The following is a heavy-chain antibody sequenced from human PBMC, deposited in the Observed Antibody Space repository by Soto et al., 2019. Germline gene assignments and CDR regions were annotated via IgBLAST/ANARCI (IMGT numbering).Heavy chain of an antibody. J-gene: IGHJ4*02. D-gene: IGHD3-16*01. V-gene: IGHV4-59*06. CDR3: ARVEGDTSKRNFDY. CDR2: IYSSLST. Sequence: SETLSLTCAVSGGSISSYYWSWIRQLPGMGLDWVGYIYSSLSTYYNPSLKSRSTISLDTSENQFSVRLSSVTAADTAVYFCARVEGDTSKRNFDYWGQGTLVTVPS. CDR1: GGSISSYY.